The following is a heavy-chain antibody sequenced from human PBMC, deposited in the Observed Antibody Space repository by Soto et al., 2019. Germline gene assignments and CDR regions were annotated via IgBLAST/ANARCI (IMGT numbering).Heavy chain of an antibody. J-gene: IGHJ4*02. CDR3: AREYAFSSDY. D-gene: IGHD2-2*01. Sequence: SETLSLTCSVSGGSMRSFYWSWIRQPPGKGLEWIGYIHDSGITDYNPSLKSRATISIDTFRNQISLNLHSVTAADTAVYYCAREYAFSSDYWGQGTVVTVSS. CDR2: IHDSGIT. V-gene: IGHV4-59*01. CDR1: GGSMRSFY.